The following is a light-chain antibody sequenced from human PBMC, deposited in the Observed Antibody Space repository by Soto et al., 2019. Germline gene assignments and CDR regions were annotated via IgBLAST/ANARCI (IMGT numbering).Light chain of an antibody. CDR2: EVS. Sequence: QSVLTQPASVSGSPGQSITISCTGSSSDVGGYNYVSWYQQHPGKAPKLMIYEVSNRPSGISNRFSGSKSGTSATLGITGLQTGDEADYYCGTWDSSLSAVVFGGGTKLTVL. CDR1: SSDVGGYNY. J-gene: IGLJ2*01. CDR3: GTWDSSLSAVV. V-gene: IGLV2-14*01.